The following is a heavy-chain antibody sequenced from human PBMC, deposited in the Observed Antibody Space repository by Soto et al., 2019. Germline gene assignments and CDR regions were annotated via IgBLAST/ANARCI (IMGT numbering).Heavy chain of an antibody. Sequence: GGSLRLSCAASGLTFSSYAMHWVRQAPGKGLEWVAVISYDGSNKYYADSVKGRFTISRDNSKNTLYLQMNSLRAEDTAVYYCARDLYSSFNYYYYGMDVWGQGTTVTVSS. J-gene: IGHJ6*02. CDR2: ISYDGSNK. CDR3: ARDLYSSFNYYYYGMDV. CDR1: GLTFSSYA. D-gene: IGHD6-6*01. V-gene: IGHV3-30-3*01.